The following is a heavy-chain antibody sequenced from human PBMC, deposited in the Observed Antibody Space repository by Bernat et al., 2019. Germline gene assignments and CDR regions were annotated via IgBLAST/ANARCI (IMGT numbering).Heavy chain of an antibody. CDR1: GFTFSSYA. J-gene: IGHJ3*02. CDR3: AKPTNYDFWSGYYTNDDAFDI. Sequence: EVQLVESGGGLVQPGGSLRLSCAASGFTFSSYAMSWVRQAPGKGLEWVSAISGSGGSTYYADSVKGRFTISRDNSKNTLYLQMNSLRAEDTAVYYCAKPTNYDFWSGYYTNDDAFDIWGQGTMVTVSS. V-gene: IGHV3-23*04. CDR2: ISGSGGST. D-gene: IGHD3-3*01.